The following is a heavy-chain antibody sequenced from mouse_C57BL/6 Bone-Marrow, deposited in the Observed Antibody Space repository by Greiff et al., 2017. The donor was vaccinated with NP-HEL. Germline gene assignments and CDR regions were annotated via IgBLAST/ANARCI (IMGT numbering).Heavy chain of an antibody. CDR1: GYTFTSYW. D-gene: IGHD2-3*01. CDR3: ARWNGYYPYYAIDY. Sequence: QVQLQQPGAELVKPGASVKMSCKASGYTFTSYWITWVKQRPGQGLEWIGDIYPGSGSTNYNAKFKSKAKLTVDTSSSTAYMQLSILTSEDSAVYYCARWNGYYPYYAIDYWGQGTSVTVSS. CDR2: IYPGSGST. V-gene: IGHV1-55*01. J-gene: IGHJ4*01.